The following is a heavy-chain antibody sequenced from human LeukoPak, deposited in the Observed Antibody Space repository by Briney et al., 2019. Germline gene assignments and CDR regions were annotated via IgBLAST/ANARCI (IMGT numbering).Heavy chain of an antibody. D-gene: IGHD2/OR15-2a*01. Sequence: PSQTLSLTCSVSGGSISTGGYYWTWIRQYPGDGLEWIGYIHHTGSTYYKPSRQSRVTISVDTSKNQLSLWVTAVTAADTGVYYCAREQRDFYWFEVWGEGTPVTVSS. CDR3: AREQRDFYWFEV. J-gene: IGHJ5*02. V-gene: IGHV4-31*03. CDR2: IHHTGST. CDR1: GGSISTGGYY.